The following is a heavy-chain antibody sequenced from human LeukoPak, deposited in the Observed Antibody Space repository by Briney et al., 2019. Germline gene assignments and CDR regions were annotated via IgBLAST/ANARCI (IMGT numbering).Heavy chain of an antibody. D-gene: IGHD6-19*01. CDR3: ATYTSGWTGEYFQQ. CDR2: IYTSGIT. Sequence: SETLSLTCAVSGGSIRNANNDWSWIRQPAGKGLEWIGRIYTSGITNYNPSLKSRVTISVDTSKNQFSLKVNSVTAADTAVYYCATYTSGWTGEYFQQWGQGTLVTVSS. J-gene: IGHJ1*01. CDR1: GGSIRNANND. V-gene: IGHV4-61*02.